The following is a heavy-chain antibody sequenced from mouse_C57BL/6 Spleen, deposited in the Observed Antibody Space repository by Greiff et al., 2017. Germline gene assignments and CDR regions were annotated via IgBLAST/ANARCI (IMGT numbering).Heavy chain of an antibody. CDR3: ARNAMDY. CDR1: GFPFSDYG. Sequence: DVHLVASVGGLVKPGGSLKLSCASSGFPFSDYGMHWVRPAPEKGLEWVAYISSGSSTFFYADTVKGRFTISRDNAKNTLFLQMTSLRSEDTAMYYCARNAMDYWGQGTSVTVSS. V-gene: IGHV5-17*01. CDR2: ISSGSSTF. J-gene: IGHJ4*01.